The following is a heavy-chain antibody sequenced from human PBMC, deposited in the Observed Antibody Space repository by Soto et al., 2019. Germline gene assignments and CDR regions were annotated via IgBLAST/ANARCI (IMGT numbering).Heavy chain of an antibody. J-gene: IGHJ6*02. CDR1: GTIFSSYT. V-gene: IGHV1-69*08. CDR2: IIPILGET. D-gene: IGHD3-16*01. Sequence: QVQLVQSGAEVKKPGSSVRVSCKASGTIFSSYTISWVRQAPGQGLEWMGRIIPILGETNSAQKFQGRVTLTADKATNTAYMELSSLGLEDTAVYYCARGLGGRMDDWGQWTTVTVSS. CDR3: ARGLGGRMDD.